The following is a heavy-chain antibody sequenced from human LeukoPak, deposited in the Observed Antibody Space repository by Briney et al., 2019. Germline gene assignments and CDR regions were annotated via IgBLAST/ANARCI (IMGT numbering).Heavy chain of an antibody. CDR2: MNPNSGNT. Sequence: ASVKVSCKASGYTFASYDINWVRQATGQGLEWMGWMNPNSGNTGYAQKFQGRVTMTRNTSISTAYMELSSLRSEDTAVYYCARGVRWLRLVDYYYYMDVWGKGTTVTVSS. D-gene: IGHD5-12*01. CDR1: GYTFASYD. J-gene: IGHJ6*03. CDR3: ARGVRWLRLVDYYYYMDV. V-gene: IGHV1-8*01.